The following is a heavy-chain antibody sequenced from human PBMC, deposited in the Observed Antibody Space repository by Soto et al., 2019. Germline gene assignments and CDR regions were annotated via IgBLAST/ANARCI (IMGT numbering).Heavy chain of an antibody. V-gene: IGHV4-34*01. CDR3: ARETYGDYVGYFDP. CDR2: INHSGST. CDR1: GGSFRGYY. Sequence: ASETLSLTCAVYGGSFRGYYWSWIRQPPGKGLEWIGEINHSGSTNYHPSLKSRVTISVDRSKNQFSLKVRSVTAADTAVYYCARETYGDYVGYFDPWGQGIQVTVS. D-gene: IGHD4-17*01. J-gene: IGHJ5*02.